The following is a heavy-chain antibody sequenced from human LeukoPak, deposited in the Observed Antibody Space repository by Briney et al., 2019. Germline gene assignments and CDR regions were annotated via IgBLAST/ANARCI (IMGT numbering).Heavy chain of an antibody. Sequence: RGSLRLSSVAPGFTFSSYWMHWVRQAPGKGLVWVSRINSDGSTTTYADSVRGRFTFSRDNAKHTLYLQMNSLRAEDTAVYYCERGGFDTIGFDYWGQGTLVTVSS. CDR3: ERGGFDTIGFDY. D-gene: IGHD3-10*01. CDR1: GFTFSSYW. V-gene: IGHV3-74*01. J-gene: IGHJ4*02. CDR2: INSDGSTT.